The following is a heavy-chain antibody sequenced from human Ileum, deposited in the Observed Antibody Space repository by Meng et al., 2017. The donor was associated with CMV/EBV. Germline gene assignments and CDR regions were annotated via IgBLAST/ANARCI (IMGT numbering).Heavy chain of an antibody. CDR1: GYTFSTYD. Sequence: ASVKVSCKASGYTFSTYDINWVRQATGQGLEWMGWMNPNSGNTGYAQKFQGRVTMTRNTSISTAYMELSDLRSEDTAVYYCARDLRGGYQGMGEFRNNWFDPWGQGNQV. CDR2: MNPNSGNT. D-gene: IGHD3-16*01. CDR3: ARDLRGGYQGMGEFRNNWFDP. J-gene: IGHJ5*01. V-gene: IGHV1-8*01.